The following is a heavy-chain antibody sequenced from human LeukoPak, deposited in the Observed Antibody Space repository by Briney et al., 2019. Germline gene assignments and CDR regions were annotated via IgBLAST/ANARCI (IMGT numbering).Heavy chain of an antibody. J-gene: IGHJ5*02. CDR3: ARGGVNYKIAGP. CDR1: GGSITIYY. CDR2: IYYSGST. Sequence: SETLSLTCTVPGGSITIYYWSWIRQPPGKGLEWIGYIYYSGSTNYNPSLKSRVTISVDTSKNQFSLKLSSVTAADTAVYYCARGGVNYKIAGPWGQGALVTVSS. V-gene: IGHV4-59*01. D-gene: IGHD3-10*01.